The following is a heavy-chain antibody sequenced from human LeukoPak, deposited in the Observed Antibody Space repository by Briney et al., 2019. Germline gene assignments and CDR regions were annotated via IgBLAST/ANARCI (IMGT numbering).Heavy chain of an antibody. Sequence: SQTLSLTCTVSGGSISSGGYYWSWIRPHPGKGLEWIVYISVSASTYNNPSLKSRAYLSVDPSKSRLSLRLRCVTAADPAVYYCARAGSGDFLAGVDYWGQGTLVTVSS. J-gene: IGHJ4*02. CDR3: ARAGSGDFLAGVDY. CDR1: GGSISSGGYY. D-gene: IGHD4-17*01. CDR2: ISVSAST. V-gene: IGHV4-31*03.